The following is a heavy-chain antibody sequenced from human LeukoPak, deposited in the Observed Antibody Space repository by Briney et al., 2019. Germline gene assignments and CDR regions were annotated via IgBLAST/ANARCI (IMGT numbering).Heavy chain of an antibody. Sequence: ASVKVSCKASGYTFTSYGISWVRQAPGQGLEWMGWISAYNGNTNYAQKLQGRVIMTTDTSTSTAYMELRSLRSDDTAVYYCARDDSGSYYGTSNRYFDYWGQGTLVTVSS. D-gene: IGHD1-26*01. CDR3: ARDDSGSYYGTSNRYFDY. CDR1: GYTFTSYG. CDR2: ISAYNGNT. J-gene: IGHJ4*02. V-gene: IGHV1-18*01.